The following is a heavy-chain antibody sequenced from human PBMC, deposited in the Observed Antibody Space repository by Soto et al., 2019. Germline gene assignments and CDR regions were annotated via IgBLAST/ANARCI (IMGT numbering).Heavy chain of an antibody. Sequence: SQRHSYAASGLRSINYGMHWVRQEPGKGLEWMAVISDDGSNKYYADSVKGRFTSSRDNSKDTLFLQMNSLRGEDTAIYYCAKVIRADSTSSNFYYYSGMDVWGQGTTVPISS. CDR1: GLRSINYG. CDR2: ISDDGSNK. CDR3: AKVIRADSTSSNFYYYSGMDV. J-gene: IGHJ6*02. D-gene: IGHD6-6*01. V-gene: IGHV3-30*18.